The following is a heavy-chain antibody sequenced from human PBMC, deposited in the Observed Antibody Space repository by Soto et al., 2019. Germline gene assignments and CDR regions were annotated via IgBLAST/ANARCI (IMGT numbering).Heavy chain of an antibody. CDR1: GFTFSNAW. CDR2: IKSKTDGGTT. V-gene: IGHV3-15*01. J-gene: IGHJ6*03. CDR3: TGQDRYFDWLLWLGGNYMDG. Sequence: PGGSLRLSCAASGFTFSNAWMSWVRQAPGKGLEWVGRIKSKTDGGTTDYAAPVKGRFTISRDDSKNTLYLQMNSLKTEDTAMYYCTGQDRYFDWLLWLGGNYMDGWGKGITVTVAS. D-gene: IGHD3-9*01.